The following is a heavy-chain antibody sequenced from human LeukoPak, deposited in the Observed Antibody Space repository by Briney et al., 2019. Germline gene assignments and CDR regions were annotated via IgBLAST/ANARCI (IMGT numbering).Heavy chain of an antibody. Sequence: GASVKVSCKASGYTFTSYDINWVRQATGQGLEWMGWMNPNSGNTGHAQKFQGRVTITRNTSISTAYMELSSLRSEDTAVYYCARGYCSSTSCYNTDAFDIWGQGTMVTVSS. CDR2: MNPNSGNT. D-gene: IGHD2-2*02. CDR1: GYTFTSYD. V-gene: IGHV1-8*03. J-gene: IGHJ3*02. CDR3: ARGYCSSTSCYNTDAFDI.